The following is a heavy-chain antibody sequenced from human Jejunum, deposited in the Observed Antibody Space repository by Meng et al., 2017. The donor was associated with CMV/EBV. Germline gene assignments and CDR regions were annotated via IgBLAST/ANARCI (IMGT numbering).Heavy chain of an antibody. J-gene: IGHJ4*02. V-gene: IGHV3-66*01. Sequence: EVLRWGLVGGLVPPGRSLTLSCAASPFSVNSHYMTWVRQAPGKGLEWVSVMYSYGSTYYADSVKGRFTISRDSSRNTLYLQMSSLRVEDTAVYYCARDIYSSSLNWGYWGQGTLVTVSS. CDR3: ARDIYSSSLNWGY. CDR1: PFSVNSHY. D-gene: IGHD6-13*01. CDR2: MYSYGST.